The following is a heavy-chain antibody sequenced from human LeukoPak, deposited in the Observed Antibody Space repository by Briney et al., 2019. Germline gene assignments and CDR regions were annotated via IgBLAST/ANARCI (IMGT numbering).Heavy chain of an antibody. CDR3: AKSVSRISTVTTIQ. CDR1: GFTFSSYA. D-gene: IGHD4-17*01. CDR2: ISGSGGST. V-gene: IGHV3-23*01. J-gene: IGHJ4*02. Sequence: PGGSLRLSXAASGFTFSSYAMSWVRQAPGKGLEWVSGISGSGGSTYYADSVKGRFTISRDNSKNTLYLQMNSLRAGDTAVYYCAKSVSRISTVTTIQWGQGTLVTVSS.